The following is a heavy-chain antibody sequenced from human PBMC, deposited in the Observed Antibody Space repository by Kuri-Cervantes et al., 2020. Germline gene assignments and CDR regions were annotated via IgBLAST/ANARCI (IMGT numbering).Heavy chain of an antibody. Sequence: GGSLRLSCAASGFTFSDAWMTWVRQAPGKGLEWVGRIKNKIEGWTTDYAAPVKGRFTISRDDSKNTLYLQMNSLKTEDTAVYYCTTEFSSPSDYYGSGSYYFDYWGQGTLVTVSS. D-gene: IGHD3-10*01. J-gene: IGHJ4*02. CDR2: IKNKIEGWTT. V-gene: IGHV3-15*01. CDR1: GFTFSDAW. CDR3: TTEFSSPSDYYGSGSYYFDY.